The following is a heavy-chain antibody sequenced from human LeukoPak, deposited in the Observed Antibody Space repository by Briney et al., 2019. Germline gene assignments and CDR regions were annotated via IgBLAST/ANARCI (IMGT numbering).Heavy chain of an antibody. CDR3: ARDPSIAAAGTLIDY. CDR2: ISGNGGST. J-gene: IGHJ4*02. V-gene: IGHV3-23*01. Sequence: PGGSLRLSCVASGFTFSTYAMNWVRQAQGKGLEWVSAISGNGGSTYYADSVKGRFTISRDNSKNTLYLQMNSLRAEDTAVYYCARDPSIAAAGTLIDYWGQGTLVTVSS. CDR1: GFTFSTYA. D-gene: IGHD6-13*01.